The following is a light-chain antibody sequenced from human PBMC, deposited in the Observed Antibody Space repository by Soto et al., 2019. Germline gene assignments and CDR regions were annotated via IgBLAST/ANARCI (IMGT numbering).Light chain of an antibody. CDR3: GSITRSSTSV. V-gene: IGLV2-14*01. CDR1: SSDVGGFEY. J-gene: IGLJ1*01. Sequence: QSVLSQPASVSGSPVRSITISCTGTSSDVGGFEYVSWYQHQPGKAPKLIIYDVTKRPSGVSNRFSGSKSGNTASLTISGIQAEDEGDYYCGSITRSSTSVFGTGTKVTV. CDR2: DVT.